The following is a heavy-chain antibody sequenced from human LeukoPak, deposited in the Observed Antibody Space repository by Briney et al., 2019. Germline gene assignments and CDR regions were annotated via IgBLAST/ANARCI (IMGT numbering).Heavy chain of an antibody. CDR2: INHSGST. V-gene: IGHV4-39*07. Sequence: SETLSLTCTVSGGSIRSSYYYWSWIRQPPGKGLEWIGEINHSGSTNYNPSLKSRVTISVDTSKNQFSLKLSSVTAADTAVYYCAREGGIAVAPPEGFDIWGQGTMVTVSS. D-gene: IGHD6-19*01. CDR1: GGSIRSSYYY. J-gene: IGHJ3*02. CDR3: AREGGIAVAPPEGFDI.